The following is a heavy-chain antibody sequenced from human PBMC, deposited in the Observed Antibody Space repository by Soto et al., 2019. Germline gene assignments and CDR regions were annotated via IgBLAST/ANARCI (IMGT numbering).Heavy chain of an antibody. CDR1: GFTFSSYW. J-gene: IGHJ4*02. CDR3: VRGTPWAWDF. Sequence: EVQLVESGGGLVQPGGSLRLSCTASGFTFSSYWMHWVRQAPEKGLVWVSRIDYDGSSTSYADSVKGRFTISRDDAKNTLFLQMNSLRADDTAVYYCVRGTPWAWDFWGQGTLVTVSS. V-gene: IGHV3-74*01. D-gene: IGHD7-27*01. CDR2: IDYDGSST.